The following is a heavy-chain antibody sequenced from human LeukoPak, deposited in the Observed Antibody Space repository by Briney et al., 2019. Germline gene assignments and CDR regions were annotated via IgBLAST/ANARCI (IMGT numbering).Heavy chain of an antibody. CDR3: ARDYGDYSLNFQH. V-gene: IGHV1-69*04. CDR2: IIPILGIA. Sequence: ASVKVSCKASGGTFSSYAISWVRQAPGQGLEWMGRIIPILGIANYAQKFQGRVTITADKSTSTAYMELSSLRSEDTAVYYCARDYGDYSLNFQHWGQGTLVTVSS. CDR1: GGTFSSYA. D-gene: IGHD4-17*01. J-gene: IGHJ1*01.